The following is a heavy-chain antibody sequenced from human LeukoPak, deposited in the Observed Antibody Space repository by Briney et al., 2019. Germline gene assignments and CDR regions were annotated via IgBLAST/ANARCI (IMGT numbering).Heavy chain of an antibody. V-gene: IGHV1-46*01. CDR1: GYTFTTYY. Sequence: ASVKVSCKASGYTFTTYYLHWVRQAPGQGLEWMGIINPSGTSTTYAQKFQGRVTITIDTSTSTVYMELSSLRSEDTAMYYCARGPPGRVYDSSKKGLFDPWGQGTLVTVSS. D-gene: IGHD3-22*01. CDR3: ARGPPGRVYDSSKKGLFDP. CDR2: INPSGTST. J-gene: IGHJ5*02.